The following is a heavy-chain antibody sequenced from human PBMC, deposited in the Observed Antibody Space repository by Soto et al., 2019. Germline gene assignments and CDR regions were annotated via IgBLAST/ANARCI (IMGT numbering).Heavy chain of an antibody. CDR1: GGSFSGYY. V-gene: IGHV4-34*01. J-gene: IGHJ5*02. D-gene: IGHD3-22*01. Sequence: SETLSLTCAVYGGSFSGYYWSWIRQPPGKGLEWIGEINHSGSTNYNPSLKSRVTISVDTSKNQFSLKLSSVTAADTAVYYCARGHSTMIVVVSHNWFDPWGQGTLVTVSS. CDR3: ARGHSTMIVVVSHNWFDP. CDR2: INHSGST.